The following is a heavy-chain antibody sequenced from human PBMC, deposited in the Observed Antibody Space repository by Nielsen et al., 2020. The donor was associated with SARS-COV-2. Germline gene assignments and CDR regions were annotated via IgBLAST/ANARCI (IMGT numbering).Heavy chain of an antibody. Sequence: GESLKISCAASGFTVSSNYMSWVRQAPGKGLEWVSVIYSGGSTYYADSVKGRFTISRDNSKNTLYLQMNSLRAEDTAVYYCARDLYYYGKDVWGQGTTVTVSS. CDR3: ARDLYYYGKDV. CDR1: GFTVSSNY. J-gene: IGHJ6*02. V-gene: IGHV3-53*01. CDR2: IYSGGST.